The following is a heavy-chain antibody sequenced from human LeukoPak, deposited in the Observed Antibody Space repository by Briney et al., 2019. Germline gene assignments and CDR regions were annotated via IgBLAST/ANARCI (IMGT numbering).Heavy chain of an antibody. CDR1: GFTFSNYA. J-gene: IGHJ4*02. V-gene: IGHV3-30*02. CDR2: IRYDGSNK. Sequence: GGSLRLSCAASGFTFSNYALYWVRQAPGKGLEWVAFIRYDGSNKYYADSVKGRFTISRDNSKNTLYLQMNSLRAEDTAVYYCAKVLDGDYDSSGYYHFIDYWGQGTLVTVSS. CDR3: AKVLDGDYDSSGYYHFIDY. D-gene: IGHD3-22*01.